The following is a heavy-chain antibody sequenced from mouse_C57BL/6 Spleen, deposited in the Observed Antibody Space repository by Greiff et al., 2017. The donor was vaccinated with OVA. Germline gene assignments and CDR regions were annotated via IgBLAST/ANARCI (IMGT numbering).Heavy chain of an antibody. CDR3: ARPYITTVVAPFDY. V-gene: IGHV5-17*01. Sequence: EVQLVESGGGLVKPGGSLKLSCAASGFTFSDYGMHWVRQAPEKGLEWVAYISSGSSTIYYADTVKGRFTISRDNAKTTLFLQMTSLRSEDTAMYYCARPYITTVVAPFDYWGQGTTLTVSS. CDR2: ISSGSSTI. D-gene: IGHD1-1*01. CDR1: GFTFSDYG. J-gene: IGHJ2*01.